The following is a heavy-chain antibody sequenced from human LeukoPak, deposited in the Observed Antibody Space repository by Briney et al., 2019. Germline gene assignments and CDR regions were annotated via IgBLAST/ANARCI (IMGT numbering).Heavy chain of an antibody. Sequence: SETLPLTCTVSGGSISSYYWSWSRQPPGKGLEWIGYIYYSGSTNYNPSLKSRVTISVDTSKNQFSLKLSSVTAADTAVYYCARHSAGHRGYSGYDQFDYWGQGTLVTVSS. J-gene: IGHJ4*02. CDR2: IYYSGST. V-gene: IGHV4-59*08. D-gene: IGHD5-12*01. CDR3: ARHSAGHRGYSGYDQFDY. CDR1: GGSISSYY.